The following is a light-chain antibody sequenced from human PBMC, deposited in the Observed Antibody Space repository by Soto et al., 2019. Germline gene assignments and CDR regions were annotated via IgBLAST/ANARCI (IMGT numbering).Light chain of an antibody. V-gene: IGLV2-8*01. CDR1: SSDVGGYNY. CDR3: SSYAGSNNYV. CDR2: EVS. Sequence: QSALTQPPSASGSPGQSVTTSCTGTSSDVGGYNYVSWYQQHPGKAPKLMIYEVSKRPSGVPDRFSGSKSGNTASLTASGLQAEDEADYYCSSYAGSNNYVFGTGTKVTVL. J-gene: IGLJ1*01.